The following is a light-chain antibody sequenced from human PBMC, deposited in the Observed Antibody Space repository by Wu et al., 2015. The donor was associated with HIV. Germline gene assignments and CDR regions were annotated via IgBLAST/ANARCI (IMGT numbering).Light chain of an antibody. CDR2: DAS. Sequence: LTQSPATLSLSPGERATLSCRASQSVTNYLSWYQHKPGQAPRLLIYDASTRATGIPDRFSGSGSGTDFTLTISSLEPEDVAVYYCRQHSSWPPLTFGGGTKVEI. J-gene: IGKJ4*01. CDR1: QSVTNY. CDR3: RQHSSWPPLT. V-gene: IGKV3-11*01.